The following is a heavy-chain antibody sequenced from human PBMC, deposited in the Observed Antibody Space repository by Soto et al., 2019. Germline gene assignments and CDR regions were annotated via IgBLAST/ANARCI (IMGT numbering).Heavy chain of an antibody. CDR1: GFSLSSARMS. CDR2: IFSSDAK. V-gene: IGHV2-26*01. J-gene: IGHJ4*02. Sequence: QVTLKESGPVLVKPTETLTLTCTVSGFSLSSARMSVSWIRQPPGKALEWLAHIFSSDAKSYSASLKSRLTISKDTSKSQVGLTLTNMNPVDTATYYCTRIRGWGWLGPNDYWGQGTLVTVSS. D-gene: IGHD3-10*01. CDR3: TRIRGWGWLGPNDY.